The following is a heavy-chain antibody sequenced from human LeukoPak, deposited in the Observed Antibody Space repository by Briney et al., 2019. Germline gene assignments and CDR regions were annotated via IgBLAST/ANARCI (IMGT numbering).Heavy chain of an antibody. CDR1: GGSISDYY. Sequence: SETLSLTRTVSGGSISDYYWNWIRQPPGKGLEWIGYSYYSGSTTYNPSLKSRVTMSVDTAKNQFSLKLRSVTAADTAVYYCARGDFCSSTNCYLRPMDVWGKGTTVTVSS. CDR2: SYYSGST. J-gene: IGHJ6*03. V-gene: IGHV4-59*01. D-gene: IGHD2-2*01. CDR3: ARGDFCSSTNCYLRPMDV.